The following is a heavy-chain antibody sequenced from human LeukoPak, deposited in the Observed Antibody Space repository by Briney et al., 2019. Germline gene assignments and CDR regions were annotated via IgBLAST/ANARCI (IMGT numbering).Heavy chain of an antibody. CDR2: IYYSGST. J-gene: IGHJ6*02. Sequence: PSETLSLTCTVSGGSISSYYWSWIRQPPGKGLEWLGYIYYSGSTNYNPSLKSRVTISVDTSKNQFSLKLSSVTAADTAVYYCARHLVGSSWYDLSNYYYGMDVWGQGTTVTVSS. D-gene: IGHD6-13*01. CDR3: ARHLVGSSWYDLSNYYYGMDV. V-gene: IGHV4-59*08. CDR1: GGSISSYY.